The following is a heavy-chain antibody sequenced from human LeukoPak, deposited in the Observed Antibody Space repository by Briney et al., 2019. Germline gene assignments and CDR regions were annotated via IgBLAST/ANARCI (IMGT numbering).Heavy chain of an antibody. V-gene: IGHV1-2*06. CDR2: INPNSGDT. CDR1: GYTFTGYY. J-gene: IGHJ4*02. D-gene: IGHD2-15*01. Sequence: GASVKVSCKASGYTFTGYYMHWVRQAPGQGLEWMGRINPNSGDTNYAQKFQGRVTMTRDTSINTAYMELGRLTPDDTAVYYCARGVVVVAATQMDYWGQGTLVTVSS. CDR3: ARGVVVVAATQMDY.